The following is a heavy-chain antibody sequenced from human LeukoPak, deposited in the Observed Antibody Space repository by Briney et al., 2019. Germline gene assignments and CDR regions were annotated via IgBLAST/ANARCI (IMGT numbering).Heavy chain of an antibody. CDR1: GFTFSNYG. V-gene: IGHV3-23*01. CDR2: ISAGGGST. D-gene: IGHD1-26*01. J-gene: IGHJ4*02. Sequence: PGGSLRLSCAASGFTFSNYGMSWVRQAPGKGLEWVSVISAGGGSTHDADSLKGRFTISRDNSKNTLYLQMNSLRAEDTAVYYCAKARVGVTTFDYWGQGTLVTVSS. CDR3: AKARVGVTTFDY.